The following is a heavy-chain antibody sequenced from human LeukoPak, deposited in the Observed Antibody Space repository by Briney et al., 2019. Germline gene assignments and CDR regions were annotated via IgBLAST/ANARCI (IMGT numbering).Heavy chain of an antibody. D-gene: IGHD6-13*01. CDR1: GFTFSSYS. Sequence: PGGSLRLSCAASGFTFSSYSMNWVRQAPGKGLEWVSSISSSSSYIYYADSVKGRFTISRDNAKNTLYLQMNSLRAEDTAVYYCAKDCRYSSSCPLDYWGQGTLVTVSS. CDR3: AKDCRYSSSCPLDY. V-gene: IGHV3-21*04. J-gene: IGHJ4*02. CDR2: ISSSSSYI.